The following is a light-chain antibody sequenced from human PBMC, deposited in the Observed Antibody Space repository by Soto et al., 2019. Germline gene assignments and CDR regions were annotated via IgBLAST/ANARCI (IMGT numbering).Light chain of an antibody. Sequence: TITCRASQSISSWLAWYQQKPGKAPKLLIYDASTLQSGVPSRYSGSGYRTEFNLIISRSQPADFATYPCQHYPSYSEAIGQGTQVDIK. J-gene: IGKJ1*01. CDR2: DAS. V-gene: IGKV1-5*01. CDR3: QHYPSYSEA. CDR1: QSISSW.